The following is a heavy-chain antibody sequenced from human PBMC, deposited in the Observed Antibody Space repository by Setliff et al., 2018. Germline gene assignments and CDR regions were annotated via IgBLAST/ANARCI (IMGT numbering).Heavy chain of an antibody. CDR1: GGSISSSSYY. CDR3: AMTGDRGYSGYER. J-gene: IGHJ4*02. V-gene: IGHV4-39*07. Sequence: SETLSLTCTVSGGSISSSSYYWGWIRQPPGKGLEWIGSIYYSGSTNYNPSLKSRVTISVDTSKNQFSLKLSSVTAADTAVYYCAMTGDRGYSGYERWGQGTLVTAPQ. D-gene: IGHD5-12*01. CDR2: IYYSGST.